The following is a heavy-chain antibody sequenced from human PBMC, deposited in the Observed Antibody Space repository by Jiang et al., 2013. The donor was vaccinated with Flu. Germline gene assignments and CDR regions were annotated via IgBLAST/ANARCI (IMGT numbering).Heavy chain of an antibody. Sequence: GLVKPSETLSLTRTVSGGSISSSSYYWGWIRQPPGKGLEWIGSIYYSGSTYYNPSLKSRVTISVDTSKNQFSLKLSSVTAADTAVYYCARRRYSYGYPYAFDIWGQGTMVTVSS. V-gene: IGHV4-39*01. CDR1: GGSISSSSYY. D-gene: IGHD5-18*01. CDR3: ARRRYSYGYPYAFDI. CDR2: IYYSGST. J-gene: IGHJ3*02.